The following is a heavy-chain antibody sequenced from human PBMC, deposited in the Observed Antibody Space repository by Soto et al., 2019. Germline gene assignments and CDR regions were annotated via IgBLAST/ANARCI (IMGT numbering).Heavy chain of an antibody. Sequence: VGSLRLSCEASGLTFSGFDMHWVRQPTGKGLEWVSTIGTAGDTYYAVSVKGRFTISRDNAKNSLSLQMNSLRAGDTAVYFCARGQEVGAHFFDSWGQGTQVTVSS. CDR2: IGTAGDT. J-gene: IGHJ4*02. CDR1: GLTFSGFD. D-gene: IGHD2-15*01. CDR3: ARGQEVGAHFFDS. V-gene: IGHV3-13*01.